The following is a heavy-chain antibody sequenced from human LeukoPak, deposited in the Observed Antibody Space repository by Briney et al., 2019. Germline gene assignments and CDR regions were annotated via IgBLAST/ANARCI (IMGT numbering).Heavy chain of an antibody. CDR2: IYYSGST. Sequence: SETLSLTCTVSSGSISSYYWSWIRQPPGKGLEWIGYIYYSGSTNYNPSLKSRVTISVDTSKNQFSLKLSSVTAADTAVYYCARGLSIAVAFDYWGQGTLVTVSS. CDR1: SGSISSYY. D-gene: IGHD6-19*01. J-gene: IGHJ4*02. V-gene: IGHV4-59*01. CDR3: ARGLSIAVAFDY.